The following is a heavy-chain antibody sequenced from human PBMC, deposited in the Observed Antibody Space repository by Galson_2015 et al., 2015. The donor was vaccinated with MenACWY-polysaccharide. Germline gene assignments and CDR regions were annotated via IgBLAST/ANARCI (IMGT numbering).Heavy chain of an antibody. V-gene: IGHV3-13*01. Sequence: SLRLSCAASGFTFSSYAMNWVRQTPGGRLEWVSAIGRGGDTHYLDSVRGRFTISRENAKNSLYLQMNSLRAGDTAVYYCTRESSGWGMAVWGQGTTVIVSS. CDR1: GFTFSSYA. J-gene: IGHJ6*02. CDR2: IGRGGDT. CDR3: TRESSGWGMAV. D-gene: IGHD2-15*01.